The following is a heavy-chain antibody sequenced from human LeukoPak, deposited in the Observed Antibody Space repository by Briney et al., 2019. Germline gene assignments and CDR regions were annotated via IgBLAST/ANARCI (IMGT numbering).Heavy chain of an antibody. J-gene: IGHJ6*02. V-gene: IGHV3-30*18. CDR1: GFTFSSSW. Sequence: QPGGSLRLSCAASGFTFSSSWMHWVRQAPGKGLEWVAVISYDGSNKYYADSVKGRFTISRDNSKNTLYLQMNSLRAEDTAVYYCAKDQKYSSSWYDSYYYYGMDVWGQGTTVTVSS. D-gene: IGHD6-13*01. CDR3: AKDQKYSSSWYDSYYYYGMDV. CDR2: ISYDGSNK.